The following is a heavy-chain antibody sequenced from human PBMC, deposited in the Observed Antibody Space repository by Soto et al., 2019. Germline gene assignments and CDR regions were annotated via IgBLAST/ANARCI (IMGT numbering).Heavy chain of an antibody. CDR3: AHRPSGWYLFDY. D-gene: IGHD6-19*01. J-gene: IGHJ4*02. CDR1: GFSPTTGGLV. CDR2: IYWNDDK. V-gene: IGHV2-5*01. Sequence: QTTLKKPGPTLWRPTQPPTLPCPFPGFSPTTGGLVLAWFLRPPGKALEWLALIYWNDDKRYSPSLRARLTITKDTSKNQVVLTMTNMDPVDTATYYCAHRPSGWYLFDYWGQGTLVTVSS.